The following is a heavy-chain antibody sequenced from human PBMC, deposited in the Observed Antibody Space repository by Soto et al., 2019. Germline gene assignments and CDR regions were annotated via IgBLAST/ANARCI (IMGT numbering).Heavy chain of an antibody. Sequence: GVSLRLSCTGSGFTFSSSTMTWVRQGPGKGLEWVSSISSSSSYIYFADSLKGRFTISRDNAKNSLYLQMNSLRAEDTAVYYCARDIGEMSAVWGQGTQVTVSS. V-gene: IGHV3-21*06. CDR3: ARDIGEMSAV. CDR1: GFTFSSST. CDR2: ISSSSSYI. D-gene: IGHD3-10*01. J-gene: IGHJ4*02.